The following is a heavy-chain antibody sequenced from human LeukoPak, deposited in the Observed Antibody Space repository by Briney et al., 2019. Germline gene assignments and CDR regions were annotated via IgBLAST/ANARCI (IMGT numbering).Heavy chain of an antibody. CDR3: ATDSTGSSWYRDWFDP. Sequence: GASVKVSCKVPGYTLTELSMHWVRQAPGKGLEWMGGFDPEDGETIYAQKFQGRVTMTEDTSTDTAYMELSSLRSEDTAVYYCATDSTGSSWYRDWFDPWGQGTLVTVSS. J-gene: IGHJ5*02. V-gene: IGHV1-24*01. CDR1: GYTLTELS. D-gene: IGHD6-13*01. CDR2: FDPEDGET.